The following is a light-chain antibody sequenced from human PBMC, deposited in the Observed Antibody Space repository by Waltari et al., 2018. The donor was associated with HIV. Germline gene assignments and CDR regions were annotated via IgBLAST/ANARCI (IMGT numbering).Light chain of an antibody. V-gene: IGLV1-51*01. Sequence: QSVLTQPPSVSAAPGQKVTIPCSASSSTIGHNYVPWYQPLPGTAPKLLIYDNNKRPSGIPDRFSGSKSGTSATLGITGLQTGDEADYYCGTWDSSLSAVVFGGGTKLTVL. CDR3: GTWDSSLSAVV. J-gene: IGLJ2*01. CDR1: SSTIGHNY. CDR2: DNN.